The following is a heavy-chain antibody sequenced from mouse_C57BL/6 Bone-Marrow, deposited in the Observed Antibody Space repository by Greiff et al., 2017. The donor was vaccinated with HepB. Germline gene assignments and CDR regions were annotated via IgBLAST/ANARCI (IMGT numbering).Heavy chain of an antibody. CDR3: AREMGFAY. D-gene: IGHD2-3*01. V-gene: IGHV3-6*01. CDR1: GYSFTSGYY. CDR2: ICYDGSN. Sequence: EVQLVESGPGLVKPSQSLSLSCSVTGYSFTSGYYWNWNRQIPGNKLEWMSYICYDGSNNYNPSLKNRISITRDTSKSQFFLKLNSVTTEDTATYYCAREMGFAYWGQGTLVTVSA. J-gene: IGHJ3*01.